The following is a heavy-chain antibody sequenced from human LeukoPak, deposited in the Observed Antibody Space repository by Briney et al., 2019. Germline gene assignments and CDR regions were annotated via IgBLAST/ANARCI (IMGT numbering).Heavy chain of an antibody. J-gene: IGHJ6*04. CDR3: ARDYRYYVQGAMDV. D-gene: IGHD3-16*01. CDR1: GSTITGYY. V-gene: IGHV1-2*02. CDR2: INTNSGGT. Sequence: GASVKLSCKAAGSTITGYYMHWVRQAPGQRLEWMGWINTNSGGTNYGQKIQGRVTMTRDTSISTAYMELSRLRSDDTAVYYCARDYRYYVQGAMDVWGKGTTVTVSS.